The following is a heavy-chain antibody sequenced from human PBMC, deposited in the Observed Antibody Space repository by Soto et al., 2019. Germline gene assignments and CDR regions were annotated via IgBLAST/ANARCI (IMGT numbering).Heavy chain of an antibody. D-gene: IGHD1-26*01. J-gene: IGHJ5*02. CDR1: GYTFTSYY. V-gene: IGHV1-2*02. CDR3: AGGVLSGTYYNWFDP. Sequence: ASVKVSCKASGYTFTSYYMHWVRQAPGQGLEWMGWINPNSGATNYAQKFQGRVTMTRDTSISTAYMDLSRLRSDDTAVYYCAGGVLSGTYYNWFDPWGQGTLVTVSS. CDR2: INPNSGAT.